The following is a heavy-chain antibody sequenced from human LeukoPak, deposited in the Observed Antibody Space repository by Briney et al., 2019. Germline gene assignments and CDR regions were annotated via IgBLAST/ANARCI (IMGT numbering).Heavy chain of an antibody. D-gene: IGHD4-17*01. Sequence: GGSLRLSCTAYAFNVSSFINWARQAPGKGLEWVSVIYSGGATSFTDSVQGRFRISRDIFKNTVYLQMNSLRVDDTAVFYCARAQQTDFGVGAMEVWGQGTTVTVSS. CDR2: IYSGGAT. CDR3: ARAQQTDFGVGAMEV. J-gene: IGHJ6*02. CDR1: AFNVSSF. V-gene: IGHV3-66*01.